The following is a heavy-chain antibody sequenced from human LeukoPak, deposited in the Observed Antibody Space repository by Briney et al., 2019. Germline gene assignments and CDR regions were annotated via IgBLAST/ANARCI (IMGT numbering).Heavy chain of an antibody. D-gene: IGHD3-10*01. Sequence: SETLSLTCTVSGGSISSGSYYWSWIRQPAGKGLEWIGYIYYSGSTNYNPSLKSRVTISVDTSKNQFSLKLSSVTAADTAVYYCAGDYGSGSYYPYYFDYWGQGTLVTVSS. CDR3: AGDYGSGSYYPYYFDY. J-gene: IGHJ4*02. CDR1: GGSISSGSYY. V-gene: IGHV4-61*10. CDR2: IYYSGST.